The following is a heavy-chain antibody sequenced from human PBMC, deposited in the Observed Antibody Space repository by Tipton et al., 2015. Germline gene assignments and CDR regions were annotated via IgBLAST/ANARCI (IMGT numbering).Heavy chain of an antibody. Sequence: GLVKPSEILSLTCTVSGGSVGSYNYYWSWKWKPPGKGMEWTGYISNTGNTHYNPSLKSLVTISLDTSKNQFSLTLNSVTAADTTVFYCARSDVERNTVFIFEIWGPGTMVTVSS. CDR1: GGSVGSYNYY. D-gene: IGHD3-10*01. V-gene: IGHV4-61*01. J-gene: IGHJ3*02. CDR2: ISNTGNT. CDR3: ARSDVERNTVFIFEI.